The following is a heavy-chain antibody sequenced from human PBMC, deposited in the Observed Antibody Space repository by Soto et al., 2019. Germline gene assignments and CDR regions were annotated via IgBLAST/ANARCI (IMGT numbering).Heavy chain of an antibody. J-gene: IGHJ3*02. CDR3: ARDMIAAAGTRAFDI. CDR2: IYYSGST. CDR1: GGSISSGGYY. V-gene: IGHV4-31*03. D-gene: IGHD6-13*01. Sequence: QVQLQESGPGLVKPSQTLSLTCTVSGGSISSGGYYWSWIRQHPGKGLEWIGYIYYSGSTYYNPSLKSRVTIXXDXSXXQFSLKLSSVTAADTAVYYCARDMIAAAGTRAFDIWGQGTMVTVSS.